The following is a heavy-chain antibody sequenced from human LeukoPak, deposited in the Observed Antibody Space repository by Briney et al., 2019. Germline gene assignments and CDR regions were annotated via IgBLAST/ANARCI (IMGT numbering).Heavy chain of an antibody. CDR3: ASQLASEVRGPST. CDR1: GYTFTSYA. Sequence: ASVKVSCKASGYTFTSYAMHWVRQAPGQRLEWMGWINAGNGNTKYSQKFQGRVTITRDTSASTAYMELSRLRSDDTAVYYCASQLASEVRGPSTWGQGTLVTVSS. J-gene: IGHJ4*02. CDR2: INAGNGNT. V-gene: IGHV1-3*01. D-gene: IGHD3-10*01.